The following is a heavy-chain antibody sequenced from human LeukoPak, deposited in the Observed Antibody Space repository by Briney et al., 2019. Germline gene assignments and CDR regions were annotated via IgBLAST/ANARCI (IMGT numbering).Heavy chain of an antibody. V-gene: IGHV4-59*01. CDR2: IYYSGST. D-gene: IGHD3-3*01. CDR3: ARGRFLEWLQFDY. CDR1: GGSISSYY. Sequence: SETLSLTCTVSGGSISSYYWSWIRQPPGKGLEWIGYIYYSGSTNYNPSLKSRVTISVDTSKNHFSLKLSSVTAADTAVYYCARGRFLEWLQFDYWGQGTLVTVSS. J-gene: IGHJ4*02.